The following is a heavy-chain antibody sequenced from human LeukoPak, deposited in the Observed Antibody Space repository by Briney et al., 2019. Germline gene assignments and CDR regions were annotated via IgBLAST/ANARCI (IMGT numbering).Heavy chain of an antibody. J-gene: IGHJ4*02. CDR1: GFTLSSYA. V-gene: IGHV3-23*01. D-gene: IGHD6-13*01. CDR2: ISSSGGST. CDR3: TKGGGIASAGTDFDF. Sequence: GGSLRLSCAASGFTLSSYAMGWVRQVPGKGLEWVSGISSSGGSTYYADSVKGRFTISRDISKNTVHLQMNSLRAEDTALYYCTKGGGIASAGTDFDFWGQGTLVTVSS.